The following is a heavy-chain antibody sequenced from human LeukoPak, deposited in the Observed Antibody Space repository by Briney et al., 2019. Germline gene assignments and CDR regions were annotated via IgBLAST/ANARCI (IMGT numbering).Heavy chain of an antibody. J-gene: IGHJ6*03. V-gene: IGHV3-53*01. Sequence: GGSLRLSCTVSGFTVSSNSWSWVRQAPGKGLEWVSFIYSGGNTHYSDSVKGRFTISRDNSKNTLYLQMNSLRAEDTAVYYCARGVEIYYYYYMDVWGKGTTVTVSS. CDR1: GFTVSSNS. CDR3: ARGVEIYYYYYMDV. CDR2: IYSGGNT. D-gene: IGHD2-21*01.